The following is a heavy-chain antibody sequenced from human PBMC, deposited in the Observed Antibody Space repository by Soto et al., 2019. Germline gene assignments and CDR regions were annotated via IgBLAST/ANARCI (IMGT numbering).Heavy chain of an antibody. V-gene: IGHV4-59*08. CDR1: GGSISSYY. Sequence: QVQLQESGPGLVKPSETLSLTCTVSGGSISSYYWSWIRQPPGKGLEWIGYIYYSGSTNYNPSLKSRVTISADTSKNQFSLKLSSVTAADTAVYYCARLLAAAGTGSYYGMDVWGQGTTVTVSS. J-gene: IGHJ6*02. CDR2: IYYSGST. CDR3: ARLLAAAGTGSYYGMDV. D-gene: IGHD6-13*01.